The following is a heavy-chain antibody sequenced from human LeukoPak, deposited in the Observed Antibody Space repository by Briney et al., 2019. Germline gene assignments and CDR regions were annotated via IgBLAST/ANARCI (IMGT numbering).Heavy chain of an antibody. CDR3: AKSPNYYDSSGYYLAAFDI. D-gene: IGHD3-22*01. J-gene: IGHJ3*02. V-gene: IGHV3-23*01. CDR1: GFTFSSYA. CDR2: ISGSGGST. Sequence: GGSLRLSCAASGFTFSSYAMSWVRQAPGKGLEWVSAISGSGGSTYYADSVKGRFTISRDNSKNTLYLQMNSLRAEDTAVYYCAKSPNYYDSSGYYLAAFDIWGQGTMVTVSS.